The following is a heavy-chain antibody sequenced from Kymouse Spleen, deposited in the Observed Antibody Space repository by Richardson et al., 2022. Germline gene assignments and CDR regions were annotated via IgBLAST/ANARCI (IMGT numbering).Heavy chain of an antibody. J-gene: IGHJ6*02. Sequence: QVQLVESGGGVVQPGRSLRLSCAASGFTFSSYGMHWVRQAPGKGLEWVAVIWYDGSNKYYADSVKGRFTISRDNSKNTLYLQMNSLRAEDTAVYYCARKSSGGEGYYYYGMDVWGQGTTVTVSS. CDR2: IWYDGSNK. CDR3: ARKSSGGEGYYYYGMDV. D-gene: IGHD6-19*01. V-gene: IGHV3-33*01. CDR1: GFTFSSYG.